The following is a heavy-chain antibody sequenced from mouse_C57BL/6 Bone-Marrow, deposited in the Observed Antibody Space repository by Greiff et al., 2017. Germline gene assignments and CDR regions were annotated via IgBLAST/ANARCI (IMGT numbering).Heavy chain of an antibody. D-gene: IGHD2-3*01. Sequence: VQLQQPGTELVKPGASVKLSCKASGYTFTSYWMHWVKQRPGQGLEWIGNINPSNGGTNYNEKFKSKDTLTVDKSSSTAYMQLSSLTSEDSAVYYCARDDRWLLPPMDYWGQGTSVTVSS. J-gene: IGHJ4*01. CDR3: ARDDRWLLPPMDY. V-gene: IGHV1-53*01. CDR2: INPSNGGT. CDR1: GYTFTSYW.